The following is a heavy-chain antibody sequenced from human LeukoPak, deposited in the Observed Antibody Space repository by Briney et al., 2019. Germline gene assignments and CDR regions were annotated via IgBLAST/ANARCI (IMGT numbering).Heavy chain of an antibody. CDR2: ISGSGGST. J-gene: IGHJ4*02. V-gene: IGHV3-23*01. CDR1: GFTFSSYA. Sequence: GGSLRLSCAASGFTFSSYAMSWVRQAPGKGLEWVSAISGSGGSTYYADSVKGRFTISRDNSKNTLYLQMNSLRAEDTAVYYCAKDGLLGGSLPIDYWGQGTLVTVSS. D-gene: IGHD2-21*01. CDR3: AKDGLLGGSLPIDY.